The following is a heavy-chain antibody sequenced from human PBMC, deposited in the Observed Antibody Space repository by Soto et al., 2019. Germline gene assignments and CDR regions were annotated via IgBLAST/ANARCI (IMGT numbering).Heavy chain of an antibody. D-gene: IGHD5-18*01. Sequence: EVQLLESEGGLVQPGGSLRLSCAVSGFTVRSNYMSWVRQAPGKGLEWVSIIYSGGSTYYADSVKGRFTISRDNSKNTLYLQMNSLRAEDTAVYYCAGIRPPLYWGQGTLVTVSS. CDR2: IYSGGST. CDR1: GFTVRSNY. V-gene: IGHV3-66*01. J-gene: IGHJ4*02. CDR3: AGIRPPLY.